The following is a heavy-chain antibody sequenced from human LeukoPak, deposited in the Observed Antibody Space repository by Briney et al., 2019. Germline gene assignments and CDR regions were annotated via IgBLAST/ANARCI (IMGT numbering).Heavy chain of an antibody. CDR1: GGSFSGYY. V-gene: IGHV4-34*01. CDR2: INHSGST. Sequence: PSETLSLTCAVYGGSFSGYYWSWIRQPPGKGLEWIGEINHSGSTNYNPSLKSRVTISVDTSKNQFSLKLSSVTAADTAVYYCARGHNYDFWSGYSNLHSQHWGQGTLVTVSS. CDR3: ARGHNYDFWSGYSNLHSQH. D-gene: IGHD3-3*01. J-gene: IGHJ1*01.